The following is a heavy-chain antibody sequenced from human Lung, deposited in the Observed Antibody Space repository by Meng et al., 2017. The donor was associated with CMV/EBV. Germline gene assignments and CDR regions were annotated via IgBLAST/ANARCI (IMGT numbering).Heavy chain of an antibody. CDR3: ARGSVPLSWFDP. J-gene: IGHJ5*02. CDR2: IYYSGST. CDR1: SSKSSVKSY. D-gene: IGHD5/OR15-5a*01. V-gene: IGHV4-30-4*01. Sequence: SSKSSVKSYWTWIHQPPGKGLKWIGYIYYSGSTYYNPSLKSRVTISVDTSKKQFSLKLSSVTAADTAVYYCARGSVPLSWFDPWGQGTLVTVSS.